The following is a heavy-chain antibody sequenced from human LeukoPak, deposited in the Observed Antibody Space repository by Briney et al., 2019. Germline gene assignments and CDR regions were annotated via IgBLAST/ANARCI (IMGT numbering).Heavy chain of an antibody. Sequence: GGSLGLSCAASGFSFSTYWMSWVRQAPGKGLEWVANIKQDESEKYYVDSVKGRFTISRDNTENSLYLQMNSLRVEDTAVYYCASGRQLGRWGQGTLVTVSS. J-gene: IGHJ4*02. CDR1: GFSFSTYW. D-gene: IGHD6-13*01. CDR2: IKQDESEK. V-gene: IGHV3-7*03. CDR3: ASGRQLGR.